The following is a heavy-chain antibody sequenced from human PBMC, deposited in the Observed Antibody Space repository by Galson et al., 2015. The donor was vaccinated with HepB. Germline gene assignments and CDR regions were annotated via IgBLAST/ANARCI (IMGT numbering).Heavy chain of an antibody. V-gene: IGHV4-59*08. CDR1: GGSISSYY. J-gene: IGHJ4*02. Sequence: SETLSLTCTVSGGSISSYYWSWIRQPPGKGLEWIGYIYYSGSTNYNPSLKSRVTISVDTSKNQFSLKLSSVTAADTAVYYCARQVQLWYKGGFDYWGQGTLVTVSS. D-gene: IGHD5-18*01. CDR3: ARQVQLWYKGGFDY. CDR2: IYYSGST.